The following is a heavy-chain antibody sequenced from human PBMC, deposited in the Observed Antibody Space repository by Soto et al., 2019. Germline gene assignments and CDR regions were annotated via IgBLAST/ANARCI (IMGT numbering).Heavy chain of an antibody. J-gene: IGHJ4*02. CDR1: GFSLSTSGVG. CDR3: AQGMGSGGYSFAY. V-gene: IGHV2-5*02. D-gene: IGHD2-15*01. CDR2: IYWDDDK. Sequence: QITLKESGPTLVKPTQTLTLTCTFSGFSLSTSGVGVGWIRQPPGKALEWLALIYWDDDKRYSPSLKSRLTTTRDTTKHQVSLKMTHLAPVDTPTYYCAQGMGSGGYSFAYGAQGPLSTVSS.